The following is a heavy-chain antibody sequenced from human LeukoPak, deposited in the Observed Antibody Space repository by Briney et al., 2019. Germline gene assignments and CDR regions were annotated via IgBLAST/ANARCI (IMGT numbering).Heavy chain of an antibody. CDR2: ISNDGSNK. CDR3: ATLNSAYDKAWFDP. J-gene: IGHJ5*02. V-gene: IGHV3-30*03. Sequence: GGSLRLSCAASRFTFSSYGMHWVRQAPGKGLEWVAFISNDGSNKYYVDSVKGRFTISRDNSKNTLYLQMNSLRAEDTAVYYCATLNSAYDKAWFDPWGQGTLVTVSS. D-gene: IGHD5-12*01. CDR1: RFTFSSYG.